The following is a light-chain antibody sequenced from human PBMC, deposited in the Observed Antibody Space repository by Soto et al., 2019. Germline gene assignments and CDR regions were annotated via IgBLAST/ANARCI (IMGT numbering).Light chain of an antibody. CDR2: GAS. Sequence: VLTQSPATLSLSPGERAALSCRASQSVDSHVAWYQQKPGQARRRLIYGASNRATGVPARFSGSGSGTDFILTISSLEPEDFAVYYCQQRSRWPPFYTFGQGTKLEIK. CDR1: QSVDSH. V-gene: IGKV3-11*01. J-gene: IGKJ2*01. CDR3: QQRSRWPPFYT.